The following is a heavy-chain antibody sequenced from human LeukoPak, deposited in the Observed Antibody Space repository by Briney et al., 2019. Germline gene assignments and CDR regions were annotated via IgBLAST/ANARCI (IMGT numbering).Heavy chain of an antibody. CDR3: ARGRSLNYYDSSGYFLYYFDY. CDR1: GYTFTGYY. CDR2: INPNSGGT. Sequence: ASVKVSCKASGYTFTGYYMHWVRQAPGQGLEWVGWINPNSGGTSYAQKFQGWVTMTRDTSINTAYMELSRLRSDDTAVYYCARGRSLNYYDSSGYFLYYFDYWGQGTLVTVSS. J-gene: IGHJ4*02. D-gene: IGHD3-22*01. V-gene: IGHV1-2*04.